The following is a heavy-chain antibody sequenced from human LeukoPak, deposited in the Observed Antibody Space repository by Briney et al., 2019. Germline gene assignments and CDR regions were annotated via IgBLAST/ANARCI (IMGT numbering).Heavy chain of an antibody. D-gene: IGHD2-15*01. CDR1: GGTFTSYA. Sequence: ASVKVSCKASGGTFTSYAISWVRQARGQGLEWMGRIIPIFGIANYAQKFQGRVTITANKSTSTAYMELSSLRSEDTAVYYSARGPIVVVVAAYFDYWGQGTLVTVSS. V-gene: IGHV1-69*04. CDR2: IIPIFGIA. J-gene: IGHJ4*02. CDR3: ARGPIVVVVAAYFDY.